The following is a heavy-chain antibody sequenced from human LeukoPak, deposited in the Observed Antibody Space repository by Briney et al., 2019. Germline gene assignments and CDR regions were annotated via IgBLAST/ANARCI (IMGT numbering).Heavy chain of an antibody. J-gene: IGHJ4*02. V-gene: IGHV3-23*01. CDR2: ITGSGADT. D-gene: IGHD3-22*01. CDR3: YYYDSSGFYPQTKIDY. CDR1: GFSFSTYS. Sequence: GGSLRLSCAGSGFSFSTYSMNWVRQAPGKGLEWVSGITGSGADTYYAESVKGRFIISRDNSKNTLYLRMNSLRAEDTAVYYCYYYDSSGFYPQTKIDYWGQGTLVTVSS.